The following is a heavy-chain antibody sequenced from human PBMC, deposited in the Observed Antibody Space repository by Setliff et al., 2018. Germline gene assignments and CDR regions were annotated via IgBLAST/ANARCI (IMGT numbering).Heavy chain of an antibody. CDR3: ARDRVNCDSSGPHRVFDY. V-gene: IGHV1-46*01. D-gene: IGHD3-22*01. CDR1: GYTFTSYY. CDR2: INPSGGST. Sequence: ASVKVSCKASGYTFTSYYMHWVRQAPGQGLEWMGIINPSGGSTSYAQKFQGRVTMTRDTSTSTVYMELSSLRSEDTAVYYCARDRVNCDSSGPHRVFDYWGQGTLVTVSS. J-gene: IGHJ4*02.